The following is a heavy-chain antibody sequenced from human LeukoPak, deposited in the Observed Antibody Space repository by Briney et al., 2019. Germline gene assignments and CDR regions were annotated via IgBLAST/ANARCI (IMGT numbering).Heavy chain of an antibody. CDR2: ISSSSSYI. J-gene: IGHJ5*02. V-gene: IGHV3-21*01. D-gene: IGHD2-15*01. CDR1: GFTFSSYS. CDR3: ARDSAGYCSGGSCYWFDP. Sequence: GGSLRLSCAASGFTFSSYSMTWVRQAPGKGLEWVSSISSSSSYIYYADSVKGRFTISRDNAKNSLYLQMNSLRAEDTAVYYCARDSAGYCSGGSCYWFDPWGQGTLVTVSS.